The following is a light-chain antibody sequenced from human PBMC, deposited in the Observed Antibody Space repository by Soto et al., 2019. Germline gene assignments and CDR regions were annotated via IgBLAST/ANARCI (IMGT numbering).Light chain of an antibody. Sequence: QSVLPQTPSVSGTPGQTVTISCSGSSSNIGRNYVYWYQQLPGAAPKLLMYSHNIRPSLVPDRLSASTSGTSASLVISGLLSEYEADYHCATWDDDVSGVVLGGGSKLNVL. CDR2: SHN. J-gene: IGLJ2*01. V-gene: IGLV1-47*02. CDR3: ATWDDDVSGVV. CDR1: SSNIGRNY.